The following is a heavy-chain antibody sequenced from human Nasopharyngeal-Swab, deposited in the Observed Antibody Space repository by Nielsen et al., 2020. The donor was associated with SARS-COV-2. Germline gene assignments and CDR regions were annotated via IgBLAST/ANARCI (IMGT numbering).Heavy chain of an antibody. Sequence: SVKVSCKASGGTFSSYAISWVRQAPGQGLEWMGGISPIFGTANYAQKFQGRVTITADESTSTAYMELSSLRSEDTAVYYCARGGTRFGESSYFDYWGQGTLVTVSS. CDR2: ISPIFGTA. J-gene: IGHJ4*02. CDR1: GGTFSSYA. CDR3: ARGGTRFGESSYFDY. D-gene: IGHD3-10*01. V-gene: IGHV1-69*13.